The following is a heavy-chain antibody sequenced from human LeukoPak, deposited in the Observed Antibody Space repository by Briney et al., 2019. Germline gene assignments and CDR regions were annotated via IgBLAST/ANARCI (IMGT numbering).Heavy chain of an antibody. CDR1: GGSFSGYY. D-gene: IGHD6-6*01. J-gene: IGHJ6*03. CDR2: INHSGST. CDR3: ARGQLVRGSYYYYYYMDV. Sequence: SETLSLTCAVYGGSFSGYYWSWIRQPPGKGLEWIGEINHSGSTNYNPSLKSRVTISVDTSKNQFSLKLSSVTAADTAVYYCARGQLVRGSYYYYYYMDVWGKGTTVTVSS. V-gene: IGHV4-34*01.